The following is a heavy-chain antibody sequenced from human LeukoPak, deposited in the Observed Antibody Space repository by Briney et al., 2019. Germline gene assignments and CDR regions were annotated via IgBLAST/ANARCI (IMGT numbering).Heavy chain of an antibody. Sequence: GGSLRLSCTVSGFTVRTTLMDWVRQAPGKGLEWVSVIYDDGRTVYADSVRGRFTISGDNSKNMVYLQMNSLRVEDSAIYYCARDRAGRKSWVEFDLWGQGTLVTVSS. V-gene: IGHV3-53*05. CDR2: IYDDGRT. CDR3: ARDRAGRKSWVEFDL. CDR1: GFTVRTTL. J-gene: IGHJ5*02. D-gene: IGHD3-10*01.